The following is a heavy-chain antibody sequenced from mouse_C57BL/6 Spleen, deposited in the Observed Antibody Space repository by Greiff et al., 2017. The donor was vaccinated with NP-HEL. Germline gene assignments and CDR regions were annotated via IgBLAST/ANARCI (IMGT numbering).Heavy chain of an antibody. CDR1: GYSITSGYY. V-gene: IGHV3-6*01. J-gene: IGHJ3*01. Sequence: EVKLMESGPGLVKPSQSLSLTCSVTGYSITSGYYWNWIRQFPGNKLEWMGYISYDGSNNYNPSLKNRISITRDTSKNQFFLKLNSVTTEDTATYYCARGGAYYSQFAYWGQGTLVTVSA. D-gene: IGHD2-12*01. CDR3: ARGGAYYSQFAY. CDR2: ISYDGSN.